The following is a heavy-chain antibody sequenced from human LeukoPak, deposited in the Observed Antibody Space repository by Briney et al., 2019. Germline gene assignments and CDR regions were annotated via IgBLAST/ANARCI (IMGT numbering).Heavy chain of an antibody. Sequence: PGGSLRLSCAASGFTFSTYWMTWVRQAPGKELEWVANIKQDGSEKYYVDSVKGRFTVSRDNAKNSVFLLMNSLRADDTAVYYCARDREVPTPDEYFEHWGQGTLVTVSS. CDR2: IKQDGSEK. CDR3: ARDREVPTPDEYFEH. CDR1: GFTFSTYW. V-gene: IGHV3-7*01. J-gene: IGHJ1*01. D-gene: IGHD5-24*01.